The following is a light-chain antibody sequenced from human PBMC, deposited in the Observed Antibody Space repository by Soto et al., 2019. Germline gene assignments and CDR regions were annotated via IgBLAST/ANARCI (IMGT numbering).Light chain of an antibody. CDR3: QQYHSYWT. CDR1: QSIRSR. V-gene: IGKV1-5*01. Sequence: TRSPGTLSLSPGERATLSCRASQSIRSRLAWFQQKPGKAPKLLIYDASSLESGVPQRFSGSGSGTEFTLTISSLQTDDFSTYYCQQYHSYWTFGQGTKVQ. CDR2: DAS. J-gene: IGKJ1*01.